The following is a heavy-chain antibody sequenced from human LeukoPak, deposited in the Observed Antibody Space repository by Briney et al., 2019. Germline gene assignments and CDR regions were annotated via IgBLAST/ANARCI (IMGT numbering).Heavy chain of an antibody. Sequence: GASVKVSCKASGGTFSSYAISWVRQAPGQGLEWMGRIIPILGIANYAQKLQGRVTITADKSTSTAYMELSSLRSEDTAVYYCARGRIQLWSPADAFDIWGQGTMVTVSS. CDR3: ARGRIQLWSPADAFDI. CDR2: IIPILGIA. CDR1: GGTFSSYA. J-gene: IGHJ3*02. D-gene: IGHD5-18*01. V-gene: IGHV1-69*04.